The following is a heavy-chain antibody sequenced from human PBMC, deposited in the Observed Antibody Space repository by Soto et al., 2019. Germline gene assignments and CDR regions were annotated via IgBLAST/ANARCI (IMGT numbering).Heavy chain of an antibody. CDR1: GYTITSYG. J-gene: IGHJ4*02. V-gene: IGHV1-18*01. CDR2: ISAYNGNT. CDR3: ARGEVATSFDY. D-gene: IGHD5-12*01. Sequence: ASVKVSCKASGYTITSYGISWVRQAPGQGLEWMGWISAYNGNTNYAQKLQGRVTMTTDTSTSTAYMELSSVTAADTAVYYCARGEVATSFDYWGQGTLVTVSS.